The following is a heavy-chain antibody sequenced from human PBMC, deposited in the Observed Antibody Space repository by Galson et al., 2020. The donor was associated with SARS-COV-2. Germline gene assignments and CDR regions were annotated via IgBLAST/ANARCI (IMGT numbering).Heavy chain of an antibody. CDR2: FDPEDDAT. CDR3: ATGPPMSGYCWFER. J-gene: IGHJ5*02. CDR1: GYTLTELS. V-gene: IGHV1-24*01. Sequence: ASAKVSCKVSGYTLTELSMHWVRQAPGKGLEWMGGFDPEDDATINAHTFQGRVTMTEDTSTDTAYMELSSLRSADTAVYYCATGPPMSGYCWFERWGQGTLVTVSS. D-gene: IGHD3-3*01.